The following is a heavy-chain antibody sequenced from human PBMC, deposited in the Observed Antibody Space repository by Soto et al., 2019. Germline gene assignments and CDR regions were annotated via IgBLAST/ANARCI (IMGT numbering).Heavy chain of an antibody. D-gene: IGHD2-15*01. J-gene: IGHJ6*02. CDR3: ALPCSGGSCYHNYYYGTDV. Sequence: QVQLVQSGAEVKKPGSSVKVSCKASGGTFSSYAISWVRQAPGQGLEWMGGIIPIFGTANYAQKFQGRVTITADGTTSTAYMELCSLRSEDTVVYYCALPCSGGSCYHNYYYGTDVWGQGTTVTVSS. CDR1: GGTFSSYA. CDR2: IIPIFGTA. V-gene: IGHV1-69*12.